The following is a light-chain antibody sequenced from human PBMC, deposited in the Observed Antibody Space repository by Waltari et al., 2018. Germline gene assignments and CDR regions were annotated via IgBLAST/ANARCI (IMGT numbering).Light chain of an antibody. CDR1: QSVLYRSNNKNF. V-gene: IGKV4-1*01. Sequence: DIVMTQSPDSLAVSLGERATIHCKSSQSVLYRSNNKNFLAWYQQRPGQSPKLLIYWASTRESGVPDRVSGSGSGTDFTLTISSLQAEDVAVYYCQQYYTTPPTFGPGTKVDIK. J-gene: IGKJ3*01. CDR2: WAS. CDR3: QQYYTTPPT.